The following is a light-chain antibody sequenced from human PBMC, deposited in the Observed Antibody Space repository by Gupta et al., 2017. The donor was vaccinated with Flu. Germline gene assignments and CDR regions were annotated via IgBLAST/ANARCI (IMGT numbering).Light chain of an antibody. CDR3: QQSYSAPPT. CDR2: GAS. J-gene: IGKJ4*01. CDR1: QSISNY. Sequence: DIQMTQFPSSLSASVGDRVTITCRASQSISNYLNWYQQNPGNAPKLLIYGASSSQSGVPSRFSGTRSGTEFTLTISSLQPEDFATYYCQQSYSAPPTFGGGTKVEIK. V-gene: IGKV1-39*01.